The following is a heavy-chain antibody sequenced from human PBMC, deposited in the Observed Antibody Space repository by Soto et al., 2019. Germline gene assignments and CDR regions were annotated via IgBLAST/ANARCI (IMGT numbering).Heavy chain of an antibody. Sequence: SLRLSCAASGFTVSSYAMHWVRQAPGKGLEWVAVISYDGSNKYYADSVKGRFTISRDNSKNTLYLQMNSLRAEDTAVYYCARVPSSSGRAHFDYWGQGTLVTVSS. V-gene: IGHV3-30-3*01. CDR2: ISYDGSNK. CDR1: GFTVSSYA. D-gene: IGHD2-15*01. CDR3: ARVPSSSGRAHFDY. J-gene: IGHJ4*02.